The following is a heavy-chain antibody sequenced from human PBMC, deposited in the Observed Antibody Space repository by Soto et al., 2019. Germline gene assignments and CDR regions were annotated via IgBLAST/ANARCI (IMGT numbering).Heavy chain of an antibody. CDR2: ISANGAYT. J-gene: IGHJ3*02. V-gene: IGHV3-23*01. Sequence: GVSLRLSCAASGFTFSTYAMNWVRQAPGKGLEWVSAISANGAYTYYADSVKGRFTISRDNSVNALYLQMNSVRLEDTAVYYCAPPRGYGVFDAYDIWRQGTMVTVSS. D-gene: IGHD2-8*01. CDR3: APPRGYGVFDAYDI. CDR1: GFTFSTYA.